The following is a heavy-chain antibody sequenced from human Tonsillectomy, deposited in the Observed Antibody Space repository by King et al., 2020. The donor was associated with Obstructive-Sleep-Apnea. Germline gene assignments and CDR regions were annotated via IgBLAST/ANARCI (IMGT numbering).Heavy chain of an antibody. Sequence: QLVQSGAEVKKPGASVKVSCKASGYTFTNYGITWVRQAPGQGPEWMGWISAYNGNTNYAQKLKGRVTMTPATSTRTAYMELRSLRSDDTAVYYCARVGGGYNLDFYYGMDVWGQGTTVTVSS. D-gene: IGHD5-24*01. CDR2: ISAYNGNT. V-gene: IGHV1-18*01. J-gene: IGHJ6*02. CDR1: GYTFTNYG. CDR3: ARVGGGYNLDFYYGMDV.